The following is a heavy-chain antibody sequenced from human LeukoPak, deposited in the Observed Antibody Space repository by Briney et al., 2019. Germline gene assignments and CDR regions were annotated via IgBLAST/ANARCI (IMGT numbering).Heavy chain of an antibody. CDR2: IKPDGREK. Sequence: GGSLRLSCAASGFTFSSYWVSWVRQAPGKGLEWVANIKPDGREKYYVESVKGRFIVSRDNAKNLLFLQINSLRAEDTAFYYCARGDFSDNGDYVDAFDIWGQGTMVTVSS. V-gene: IGHV3-7*01. D-gene: IGHD4-17*01. CDR3: ARGDFSDNGDYVDAFDI. CDR1: GFTFSSYW. J-gene: IGHJ3*02.